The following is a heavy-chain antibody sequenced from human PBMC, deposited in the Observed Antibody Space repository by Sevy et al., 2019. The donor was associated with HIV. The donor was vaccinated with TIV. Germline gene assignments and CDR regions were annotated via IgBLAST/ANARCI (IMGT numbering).Heavy chain of an antibody. J-gene: IGHJ4*02. CDR1: GFTFSSYC. Sequence: GGSLRLSCEGSGFTFSSYCMNWVRQAPGKGLEWEANINEGGSVKYSVDSVKSRLTISRDNAKTSVYLQMNSLRAEDAALYYCVRAFQKPESYWGQGTLVTVSS. CDR2: INEGGSVK. V-gene: IGHV3-7*04. CDR3: VRAFQKPESY. D-gene: IGHD2-2*01.